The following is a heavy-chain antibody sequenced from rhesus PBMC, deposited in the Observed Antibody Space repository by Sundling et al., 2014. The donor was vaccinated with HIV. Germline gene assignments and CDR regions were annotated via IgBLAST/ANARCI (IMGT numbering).Heavy chain of an antibody. D-gene: IGHD4-29*01. Sequence: QVQLQESGPGLVTPSETLSLTCAVSGGSITRSYWSWIRQAPGKGLEWIGDIYGSGSGTNYNPSLKSRVTLSVDTSKNQLSLKLSSVTAADTAVYYCAAGHDYVWTVWGPGVLVTVSS. CDR2: IYGSGSGT. J-gene: IGHJ5-1*01. CDR3: AAGHDYVWTV. CDR1: GGSITRSY. V-gene: IGHV4-169*01.